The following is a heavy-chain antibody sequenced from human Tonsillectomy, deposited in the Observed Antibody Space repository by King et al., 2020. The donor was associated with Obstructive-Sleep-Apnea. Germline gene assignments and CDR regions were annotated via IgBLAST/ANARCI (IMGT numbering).Heavy chain of an antibody. V-gene: IGHV3-23*04. D-gene: IGHD3-3*01. CDR1: GFTFSSYA. J-gene: IGHJ6*02. CDR2: ISASGGST. CDR3: AKQGTIFGVVTEVDYYGMDV. Sequence: VQLVESGGGLVQPGGSLRLSCAASGFTFSSYAMSWVRQAPGKGLEWVSSISASGGSTNYADSVKGRFTISRDNSKNTLYLQMNGLRAEDTAVYYCAKQGTIFGVVTEVDYYGMDVWGQGTTVTVSS.